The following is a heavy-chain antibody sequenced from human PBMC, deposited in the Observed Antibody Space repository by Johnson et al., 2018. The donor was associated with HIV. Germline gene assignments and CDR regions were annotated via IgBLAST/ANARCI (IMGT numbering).Heavy chain of an antibody. Sequence: VQLVESGGSVVRPGGSLRLSCAASGFTFDDYGMSWDRQAPGKGLEWVSGFNWNGGSTGYAESVKGRFTISRDNAKNSLYLQMNSLRAEDTAVYYCARGRNAFDIWGQGTMVTVSS. CDR1: GFTFDDYG. J-gene: IGHJ3*02. CDR2: FNWNGGST. CDR3: ARGRNAFDI. V-gene: IGHV3-20*04.